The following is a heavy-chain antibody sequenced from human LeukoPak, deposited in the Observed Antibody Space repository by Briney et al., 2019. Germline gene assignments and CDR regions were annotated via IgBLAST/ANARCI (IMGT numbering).Heavy chain of an antibody. V-gene: IGHV1-69*13. Sequence: ASVKVSCKASGGTFSSYAISWVRQAPGQGLEWMGGIIPIFGTANYAQKFQGRVTITADESTSTAYMEPSSLRSEDTAVYYWASHLSDYYDSSGYPTPFDYWGQGTLVTVSS. CDR1: GGTFSSYA. CDR2: IIPIFGTA. J-gene: IGHJ4*02. CDR3: ASHLSDYYDSSGYPTPFDY. D-gene: IGHD3-22*01.